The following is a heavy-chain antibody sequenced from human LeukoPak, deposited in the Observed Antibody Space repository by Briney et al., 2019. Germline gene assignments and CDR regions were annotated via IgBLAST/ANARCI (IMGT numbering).Heavy chain of an antibody. CDR3: ARVRNILTGYVPFDY. J-gene: IGHJ4*02. CDR1: GFTFSSYS. Sequence: GGSLRLSCAASGFTFSSYSMNWVRQAPGKGLEWVSSISSSSSYIYYADSVKGRFTIPRDNSKNTLYLQMNSLRAEDTAVYYCARVRNILTGYVPFDYWGQGTLVTVSS. CDR2: ISSSSSYI. D-gene: IGHD3-9*01. V-gene: IGHV3-21*01.